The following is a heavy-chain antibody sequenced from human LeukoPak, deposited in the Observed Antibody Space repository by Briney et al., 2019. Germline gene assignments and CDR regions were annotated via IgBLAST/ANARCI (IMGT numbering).Heavy chain of an antibody. CDR3: ARSSISGYYED. J-gene: IGHJ4*02. CDR2: LYSGGSI. V-gene: IGHV3-66*01. Sequence: GGSLRLSCAGSGFTVSSSYMSWVRQAPGRGLEWVSILYSGGSIFYADSVKGRFTISRDISKNMLHLQMNSLRADDTAVYYCARSSISGYYEDWGQGTLVTVSS. CDR1: GFTVSSSY. D-gene: IGHD6-25*01.